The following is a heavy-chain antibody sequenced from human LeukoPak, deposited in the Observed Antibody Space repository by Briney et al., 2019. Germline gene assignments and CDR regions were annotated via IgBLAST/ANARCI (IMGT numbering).Heavy chain of an antibody. CDR2: ISWNSRII. CDR3: ARLTGAASGTYYFDF. V-gene: IGHV3-9*01. Sequence: GGSLRFSCAASGFIFDDYAMYWVRQAPGKGLEWVSGISWNSRIIDYADSVKGRFTISRDNAKTSLFLQMNSLTTDDTAFYYCARLTGAASGTYYFDFWGQGTLVTVSS. J-gene: IGHJ4*02. D-gene: IGHD1-26*01. CDR1: GFIFDDYA.